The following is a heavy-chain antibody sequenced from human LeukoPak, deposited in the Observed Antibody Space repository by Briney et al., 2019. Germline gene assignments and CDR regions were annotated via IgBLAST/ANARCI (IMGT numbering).Heavy chain of an antibody. Sequence: PSETLSLTCTVSGGSISSSSYYWSWIRQPPGKGLEWIGSIYYSGSTYYNPSLKSRVTISVDTSKNQFSLKLSSVTAADTAVYYCARSDTYDSSGYEAFDIWGQGTMVTVSS. J-gene: IGHJ3*02. CDR2: IYYSGST. D-gene: IGHD3-22*01. V-gene: IGHV4-39*01. CDR3: ARSDTYDSSGYEAFDI. CDR1: GGSISSSSYY.